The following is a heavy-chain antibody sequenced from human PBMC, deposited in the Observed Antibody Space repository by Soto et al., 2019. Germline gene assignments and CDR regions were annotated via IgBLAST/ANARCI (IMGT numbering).Heavy chain of an antibody. CDR1: GYNFINHG. CDR2: ISVHNGNI. V-gene: IGHV1-18*01. Sequence: ASVKVSCKASGYNFINHGITWVRQAPGQGLEWMGWISVHNGNIKYAQKLQGRVTMTTDTSTSTAYMELRSMRSADTAVYFCVRDLDGAGSYYTDYWGPGTVVAVSS. D-gene: IGHD3-10*01. CDR3: VRDLDGAGSYYTDY. J-gene: IGHJ4*02.